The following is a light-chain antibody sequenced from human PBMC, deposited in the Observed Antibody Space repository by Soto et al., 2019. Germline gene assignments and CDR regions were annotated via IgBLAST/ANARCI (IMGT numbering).Light chain of an antibody. J-gene: IGKJ3*01. CDR2: HAS. CDR1: ESIDNNF. Sequence: EIVLTQSPGTLSLSPGERATLACRASESIDNNFLAWYHQKPGQAPRFLLYHASSRATGIPNRFRGSGSGTDFTLTISRLEPADFAVYYCQQYGSAPPTFGPGTKVDVK. V-gene: IGKV3-20*01. CDR3: QQYGSAPPT.